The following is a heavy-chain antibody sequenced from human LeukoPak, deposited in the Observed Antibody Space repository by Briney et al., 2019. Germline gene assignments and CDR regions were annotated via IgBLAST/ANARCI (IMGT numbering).Heavy chain of an antibody. CDR1: GFTFSTYV. CDR3: ARSAMVRKAYFDY. Sequence: GRSLRLSCAASGFTFSTYVMHWVRQAPGKGLEWVALMSYDGNNKYYADSVKGRFTISRDNSKNTLYLQMNSLRAEDTAVYYCARSAMVRKAYFDYWGQGTLVTVSS. D-gene: IGHD3-10*01. J-gene: IGHJ4*02. V-gene: IGHV3-30-3*01. CDR2: MSYDGNNK.